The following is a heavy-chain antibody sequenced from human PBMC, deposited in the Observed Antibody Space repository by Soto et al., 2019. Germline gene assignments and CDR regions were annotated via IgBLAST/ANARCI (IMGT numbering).Heavy chain of an antibody. V-gene: IGHV4-34*01. CDR2: INHSGST. CDR1: GGSFSGYY. CDR3: ARDGYCSGGSCYSTRGGFDY. Sequence: SETLSLTCAVYGGSFSGYYWSWIRQPPGKGLEWIGEINHSGSTNYNPSLKSRVTISVDTSKNQFFLKLSSVTAADTAFYYCARDGYCSGGSCYSTRGGFDYWGQGTLVTVSS. J-gene: IGHJ4*02. D-gene: IGHD2-15*01.